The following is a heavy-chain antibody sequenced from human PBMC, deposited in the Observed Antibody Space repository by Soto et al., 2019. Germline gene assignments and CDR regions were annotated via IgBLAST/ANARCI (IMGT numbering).Heavy chain of an antibody. V-gene: IGHV3-48*03. CDR2: ISSSGSTI. CDR3: AGSELVRAYYFDY. CDR1: GFTFSSYE. Sequence: GGSLRLSCAASGFTFSSYEMNWVRQAPGKGLEWVSYISSSGSTIYYADSVKGRLTISRDNAKNSLYLQMNSLRAEDTAVYYCAGSELVRAYYFDYWGQGTLVTVSS. J-gene: IGHJ4*02. D-gene: IGHD6-6*01.